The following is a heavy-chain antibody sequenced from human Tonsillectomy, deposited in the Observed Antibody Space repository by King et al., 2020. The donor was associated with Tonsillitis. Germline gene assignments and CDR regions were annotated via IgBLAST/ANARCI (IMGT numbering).Heavy chain of an antibody. Sequence: VQLVESGAEVKKPGASVKVSCKASGYTFTGYGFSWVRQAPGQGLEWKGWISGYNGNRNYAQKFQGRVTMTTDTSTSTGYMELRSLRSEDTAVYYCARDLTSLWLGELFRQFAYWGQGTLVTVPS. CDR3: ARDLTSLWLGELFRQFAY. CDR1: GYTFTGYG. V-gene: IGHV1-18*04. CDR2: ISGYNGNR. D-gene: IGHD3-10*01. J-gene: IGHJ4*02.